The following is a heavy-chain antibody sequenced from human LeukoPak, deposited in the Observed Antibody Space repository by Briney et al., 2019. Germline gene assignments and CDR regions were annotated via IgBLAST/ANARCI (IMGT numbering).Heavy chain of an antibody. Sequence: SETLSLTCAVYGGSFSGYYWSWIRQPPGKGLEWIAEINHSGSTNYNPSLKSRVTISVDTSKNQFSLKLSSVTAADTAVYYCARGLDCSSTSCYEGRWFDPWGQGTLVTVSS. CDR3: ARGLDCSSTSCYEGRWFDP. D-gene: IGHD2-2*01. V-gene: IGHV4-34*01. CDR1: GGSFSGYY. J-gene: IGHJ5*02. CDR2: INHSGST.